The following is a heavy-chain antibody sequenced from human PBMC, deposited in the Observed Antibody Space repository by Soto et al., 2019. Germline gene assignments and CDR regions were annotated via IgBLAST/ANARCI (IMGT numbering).Heavy chain of an antibody. D-gene: IGHD2-2*01. CDR2: ISAGGGNT. J-gene: IGHJ5*02. V-gene: IGHV3-23*01. Sequence: EVQLLESGGGLVQSGGSLRLSCAASGFSFSTYAMSWVRQAPGKGLEWVSGISAGGGNTFYADSVRGRFTTSRDNSKNTLYPEIYSLRAEDTALYYCAKHSEYQLLSWFDPWGQGTPVTVSS. CDR1: GFSFSTYA. CDR3: AKHSEYQLLSWFDP.